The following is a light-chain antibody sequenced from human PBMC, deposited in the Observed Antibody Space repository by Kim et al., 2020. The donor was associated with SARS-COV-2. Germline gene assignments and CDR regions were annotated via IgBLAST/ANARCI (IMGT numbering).Light chain of an antibody. J-gene: IGKJ1*01. CDR3: QQTYSIPWT. V-gene: IGKV1-39*01. Sequence: QMTQSPSSLSASVGDRVTITCRASQTINTYLNWYQKKPGKAPNLLIYAVSNLQSGVPSRFSGSGSGTDFTLTISGLQPEDFAIYYCQQTYSIPWTFGQGTKVDIK. CDR1: QTINTY. CDR2: AVS.